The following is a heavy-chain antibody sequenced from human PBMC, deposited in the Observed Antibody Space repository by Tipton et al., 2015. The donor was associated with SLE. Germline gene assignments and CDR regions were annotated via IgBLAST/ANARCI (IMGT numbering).Heavy chain of an antibody. J-gene: IGHJ4*02. CDR3: AGAWQGYCSGGTCYVLDY. V-gene: IGHV4-59*11. CDR1: GGSISSHY. Sequence: TLSLTCTVSGGSISSHYLRWIRQPPGKGLEWIGYISYSETTNYNPSLKSRVTISVDTSKNQFSLKLRSVTAADTAVYYCAGAWQGYCSGGTCYVLDYWGQGTLVTVSS. D-gene: IGHD2-15*01. CDR2: ISYSETT.